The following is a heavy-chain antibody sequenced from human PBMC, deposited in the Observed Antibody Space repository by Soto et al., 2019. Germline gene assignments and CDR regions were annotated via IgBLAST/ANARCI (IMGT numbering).Heavy chain of an antibody. D-gene: IGHD1-26*01. CDR2: ARNKANSYTT. V-gene: IGHV3-72*01. Sequence: PGGSLRLSCAASGFTFIDHHMGWVRQAPGKGLEWVGRARNKANSYTTAYAASVKGRFTISRDNAKNSPSLQMNSLTAEDTAVYYCARRLGFSGVGPSTSNWFDPWGQGTLVTVSS. CDR3: ARRLGFSGVGPSTSNWFDP. CDR1: GFTFIDHH. J-gene: IGHJ5*02.